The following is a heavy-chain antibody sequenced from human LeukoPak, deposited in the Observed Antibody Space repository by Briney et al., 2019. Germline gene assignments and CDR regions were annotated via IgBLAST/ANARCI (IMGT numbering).Heavy chain of an antibody. Sequence: ASVKVSCKASGYTFTSYDINWVRQATAQGLEWMGWMNPNSGNTGYAQKFQGRVTMTRNTSISTVYMELSNLRSEDTAVYYCARGLDNYDFWSGYFPFDYWGQGTLVTVSS. CDR1: GYTFTSYD. J-gene: IGHJ4*02. CDR3: ARGLDNYDFWSGYFPFDY. CDR2: MNPNSGNT. V-gene: IGHV1-8*01. D-gene: IGHD3-3*01.